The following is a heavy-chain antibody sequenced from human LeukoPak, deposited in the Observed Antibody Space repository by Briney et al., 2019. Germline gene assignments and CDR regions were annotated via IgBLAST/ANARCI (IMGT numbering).Heavy chain of an antibody. D-gene: IGHD3-9*01. CDR3: AKDGNFDWLLPYYFDY. J-gene: IGHJ4*02. V-gene: IGHV3-23*01. CDR2: ISGSGGST. Sequence: GGSLRLSCAASGFTFSSYAMSWVRQAPGKGLEWVSAISGSGGSTYYADSVKGRFTISRDNSKNTLYLQMNSLGAEDTAVYYCAKDGNFDWLLPYYFDYWGQGTLVTVSS. CDR1: GFTFSSYA.